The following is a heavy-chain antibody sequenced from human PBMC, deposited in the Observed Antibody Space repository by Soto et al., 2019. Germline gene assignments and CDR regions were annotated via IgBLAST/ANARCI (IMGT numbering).Heavy chain of an antibody. CDR1: GFTFSSYS. Sequence: RLSCAASGFTFSSYSMNWVRHAPGKGMEWVSYISSSSSTIYYADSVKGRFSISRDNAKNSLYLQMNSLRDEDTAVYYCAIDGSWSVDYWGQGTLFTVSS. CDR3: AIDGSWSVDY. J-gene: IGHJ4*02. D-gene: IGHD2-15*01. CDR2: ISSSSSTI. V-gene: IGHV3-48*02.